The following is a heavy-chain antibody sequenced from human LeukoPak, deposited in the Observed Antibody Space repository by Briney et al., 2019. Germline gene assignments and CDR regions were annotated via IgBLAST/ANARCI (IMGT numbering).Heavy chain of an antibody. D-gene: IGHD6-6*01. J-gene: IGHJ4*02. CDR1: GGSISSGDYY. V-gene: IGHV4-30-4*08. CDR3: ARSSLYSSFWYFDY. Sequence: SQTLSLTCTVSGGSISSGDYYWSWIRQPPGKGLEWIGYIYYSGSTYYNPSLKSRVTISIDTSKNRFSLKLSSVTAADTAVYYCARSSLYSSFWYFDYWGPGTLVTVSS. CDR2: IYYSGST.